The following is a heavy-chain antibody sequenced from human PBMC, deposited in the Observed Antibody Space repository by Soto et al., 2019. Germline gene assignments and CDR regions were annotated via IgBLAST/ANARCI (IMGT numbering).Heavy chain of an antibody. V-gene: IGHV3-43*01. CDR1: GFPFDDYS. Sequence: GSLRLSCAASGFPFDDYSMNWVRQVPGKGLEWVSLISWDGADTYYADSVKGRFTVSRDNSKNSLYLQMNSLNTEDTAVYYCATGLLRYYAYWGHGTLVTVSS. CDR3: ATGLLRYYAY. CDR2: ISWDGADT. J-gene: IGHJ4*01. D-gene: IGHD3-9*01.